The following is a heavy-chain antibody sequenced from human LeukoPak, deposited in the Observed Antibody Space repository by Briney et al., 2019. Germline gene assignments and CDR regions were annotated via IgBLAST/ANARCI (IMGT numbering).Heavy chain of an antibody. D-gene: IGHD7-27*01. V-gene: IGHV3-23*01. J-gene: IGHJ4*02. CDR3: AKDGGLWVSAHWGDS. CDR2: ISGSGGST. Sequence: GGSLRLSCAASGFPFSSYAMYWVRQAPGKGLEWVSGISGSGGSTFYADSVKGRFTISRDNFKNTLYLQMNSLRAEDTAVYYCAKDGGLWVSAHWGDSWGRGTLVTVSS. CDR1: GFPFSSYA.